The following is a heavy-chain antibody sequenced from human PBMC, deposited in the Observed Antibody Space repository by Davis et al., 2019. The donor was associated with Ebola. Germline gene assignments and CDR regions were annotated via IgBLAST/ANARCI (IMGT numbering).Heavy chain of an antibody. D-gene: IGHD3-9*01. Sequence: AASVKVSCKASGGTFSSYAISWVRQAPGQGLEWMGRIIPILGIANYAQKFQGRVTITADKSTSTAYMELNSLRSEDTAVYYCARTVLYYDILTAYSPYNWFDPWGQGTLVTVSS. CDR1: GGTFSSYA. CDR2: IIPILGIA. CDR3: ARTVLYYDILTAYSPYNWFDP. J-gene: IGHJ5*02. V-gene: IGHV1-69*04.